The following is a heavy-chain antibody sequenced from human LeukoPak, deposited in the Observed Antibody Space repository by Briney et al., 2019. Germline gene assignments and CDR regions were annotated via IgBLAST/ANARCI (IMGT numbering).Heavy chain of an antibody. CDR2: INHSGST. V-gene: IGHV4-34*01. CDR3: ARGPAVRGVPYNWFDP. D-gene: IGHD3-10*01. J-gene: IGHJ5*02. Sequence: PSETLSLTCAVYGGSFSGYYWSWIRQPPGKGLEWIGEINHSGSTNYNPSLKSRVTISVDTSKNQFPLKLSSVTAADTAVYYCARGPAVRGVPYNWFDPWGQGTLVTVSS. CDR1: GGSFSGYY.